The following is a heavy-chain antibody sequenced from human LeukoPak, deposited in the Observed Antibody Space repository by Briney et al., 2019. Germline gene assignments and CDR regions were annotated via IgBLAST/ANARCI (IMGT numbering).Heavy chain of an antibody. CDR3: ARGIVGATIDY. D-gene: IGHD1-26*01. J-gene: IGHJ4*02. Sequence: SETLSLTCTVSGGSISSYYWSWIRRPAGKGLEWIGRIYTSGSTNYNPSPMGRVTMSIDTSNNQFSLKLFSVTAADTAVYYCARGIVGATIDYWGQGTLVTVSS. CDR1: GGSISSYY. V-gene: IGHV4-4*07. CDR2: IYTSGST.